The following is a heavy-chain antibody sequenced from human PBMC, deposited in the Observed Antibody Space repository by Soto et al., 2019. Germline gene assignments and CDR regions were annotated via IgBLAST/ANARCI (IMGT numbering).Heavy chain of an antibody. D-gene: IGHD2-8*01. J-gene: IGHJ4*02. V-gene: IGHV4-39*01. CDR2: IHYSGST. Sequence: QVQLLESGPGLVKPSETLSLTCTVSGDSIGTTHSYWAWIRQSPGKGLEWIGNIHYSGSTYYMPSLRSRVTVSVDQATNQFSLRLTSVTAEDTAVYYCARHEGNGNVWPLDYWGQGSLVTVSS. CDR3: ARHEGNGNVWPLDY. CDR1: GDSIGTTHSY.